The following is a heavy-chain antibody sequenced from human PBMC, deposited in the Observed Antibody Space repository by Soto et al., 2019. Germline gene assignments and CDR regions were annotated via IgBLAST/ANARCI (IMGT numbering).Heavy chain of an antibody. V-gene: IGHV1-2*04. CDR1: GYTFTGYY. CDR3: ARSRTVDTAMVG. D-gene: IGHD5-18*01. J-gene: IGHJ4*02. CDR2: INPNSGGT. Sequence: QVQLVQSGAEVKKPGASVKVSCKASGYTFTGYYMHWVRQAPGQGLGWMGWINPNSGGTNYARKFQGWVTMTRDTSVSTAYMELSRLRSDDTAVYYCARSRTVDTAMVGWGQGTLVTVSS.